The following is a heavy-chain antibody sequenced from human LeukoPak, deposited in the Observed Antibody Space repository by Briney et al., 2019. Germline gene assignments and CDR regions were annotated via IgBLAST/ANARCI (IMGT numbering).Heavy chain of an antibody. V-gene: IGHV4-30-2*01. CDR1: GGSISSGGYS. CDR3: ARGRYDFWSGYYSAFDI. J-gene: IGHJ3*02. D-gene: IGHD3-3*01. Sequence: SQTLSLTCAVSGGSISSGGYSWSWIRQPPGKGLEWIGYIYHSGSTYYNPSLKGRVTISVDRSKNQFSLKLSSVTAADTAVYYCARGRYDFWSGYYSAFDIWGQGTMVTVSS. CDR2: IYHSGST.